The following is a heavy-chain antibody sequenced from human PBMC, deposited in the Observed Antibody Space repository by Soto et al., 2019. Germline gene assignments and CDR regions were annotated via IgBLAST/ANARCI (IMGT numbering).Heavy chain of an antibody. V-gene: IGHV1-69*13. CDR3: ARDLEVVVLGVDHYYYYGMDV. D-gene: IGHD2-15*01. CDR2: IIPIFETA. CDR1: GGTFSSFA. Sequence: GASVKVSCKTSGGTFSSFATSWVRQAPGQGLEWMGGIIPIFETANYAQKFQGRVTITADEITGTAYMELRSLRSEDTGVYYCARDLEVVVLGVDHYYYYGMDVWGQGTTVTVSS. J-gene: IGHJ6*02.